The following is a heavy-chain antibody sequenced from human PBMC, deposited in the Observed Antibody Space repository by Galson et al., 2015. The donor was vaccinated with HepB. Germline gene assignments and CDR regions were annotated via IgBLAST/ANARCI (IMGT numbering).Heavy chain of an antibody. CDR3: ARGIPRTTDYISKHYYYGLDV. CDR2: ISNDGSNQ. Sequence: LRLSCAASGFTFSNHAMHWVRQAPGKGLEWVAVISNDGSNQFYGDSVQGRFSISRDNSRNTLYLQMNSLKSGDTAVYYCARGIPRTTDYISKHYYYGLDVWGQGTTVTVSS. D-gene: IGHD4-11*01. J-gene: IGHJ6*02. V-gene: IGHV3-30*04. CDR1: GFTFSNHA.